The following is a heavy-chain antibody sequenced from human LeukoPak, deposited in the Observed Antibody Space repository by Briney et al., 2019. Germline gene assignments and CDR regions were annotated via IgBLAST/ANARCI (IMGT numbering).Heavy chain of an antibody. Sequence: ASVKVSCKASGYTFTSYGIGWVRQAPGQGLEWMGWISAYNGNTNYAQKLQGRVTMTTDTSTSTAYMELRSLRSDDTAVYYCARDTAGYYAPGVDPWGQGTLVTVSS. CDR1: GYTFTSYG. CDR2: ISAYNGNT. CDR3: ARDTAGYYAPGVDP. J-gene: IGHJ5*02. V-gene: IGHV1-18*01. D-gene: IGHD3-10*01.